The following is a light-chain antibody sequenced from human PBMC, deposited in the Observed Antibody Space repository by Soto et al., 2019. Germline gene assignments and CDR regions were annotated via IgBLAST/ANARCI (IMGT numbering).Light chain of an antibody. Sequence: DIQMTQSPSTLSGSVGDRVTITCRASQTISSWLAWYQQRPGKAPKLLIYKASTLKSGVPSRFSGSGSGTDFTLTISCLQSEDFATYYCQQYYSYPLTFGQGTRLEI. V-gene: IGKV1-5*03. CDR1: QTISSW. J-gene: IGKJ5*01. CDR3: QQYYSYPLT. CDR2: KAS.